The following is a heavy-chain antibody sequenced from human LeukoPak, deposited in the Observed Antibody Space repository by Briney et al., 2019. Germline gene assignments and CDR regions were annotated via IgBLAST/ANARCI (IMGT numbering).Heavy chain of an antibody. D-gene: IGHD3-10*01. Sequence: PGGSLRLSCAASGFTFSSYGMHWVRQAPGKGLEWVAVIWYDGSNKYCADSVKGRFTISRDKSKNTLYLQMNSLRAEDTAVYYCARDWRIYGSGSPYPDYWGQGTLVTVSS. CDR1: GFTFSSYG. V-gene: IGHV3-33*01. CDR2: IWYDGSNK. J-gene: IGHJ4*02. CDR3: ARDWRIYGSGSPYPDY.